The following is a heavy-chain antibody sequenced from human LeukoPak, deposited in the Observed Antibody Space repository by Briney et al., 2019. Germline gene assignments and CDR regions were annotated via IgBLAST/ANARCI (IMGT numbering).Heavy chain of an antibody. J-gene: IGHJ4*02. CDR2: ISSGTSYI. D-gene: IGHD2-15*01. Sequence: GGSLRLSCAASGFTFNTYTMNWVRQAPGKGLEWVSSISSGTSYIYYADSVKGRFTISRDNAKNSLYLQMNSLRAEDTAVYYCARDGGRKDDYWGQGTLVTVS. CDR3: ARDGGRKDDY. V-gene: IGHV3-21*01. CDR1: GFTFNTYT.